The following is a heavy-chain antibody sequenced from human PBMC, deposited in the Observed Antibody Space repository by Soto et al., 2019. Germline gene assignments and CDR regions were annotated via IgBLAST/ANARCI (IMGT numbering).Heavy chain of an antibody. Sequence: GGSLRLSCAVSGITLSRSWMTWVRQAPGKGLEWVANINQDGSEKYYVDSVEGRFTISRDNAKNSLYLQMNSLRAEDTAVYSCASSLGSALDIWGQGTMVTVSS. CDR2: INQDGSEK. CDR1: GITLSRSW. CDR3: ASSLGSALDI. D-gene: IGHD3-10*01. V-gene: IGHV3-7*01. J-gene: IGHJ3*02.